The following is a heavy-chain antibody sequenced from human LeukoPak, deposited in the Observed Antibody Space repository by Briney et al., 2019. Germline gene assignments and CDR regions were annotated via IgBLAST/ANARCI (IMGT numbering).Heavy chain of an antibody. CDR3: AAAGVACYYYGRDV. D-gene: IGHD2-15*01. CDR1: GFTFSSYA. CDR2: ISYDGSNK. Sequence: GGSLRLSCAASGFTFSSYAMHWVRQAPGKGLEWVAVISYDGSNKYYADSVKGRFTISRDNSKNTLYLQMNSLRAEDTAVYYCAAAGVACYYYGRDVWGKGTTVTVSS. J-gene: IGHJ6*04. V-gene: IGHV3-30-3*01.